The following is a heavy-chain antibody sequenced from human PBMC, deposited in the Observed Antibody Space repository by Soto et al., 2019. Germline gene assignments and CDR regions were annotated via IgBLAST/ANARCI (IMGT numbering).Heavy chain of an antibody. Sequence: SETLSLTCTVSGGSISSYDLSWIRQPPGKGLEWIGYIYYTGSTYYNPSLKSRITMSVDTSKSQFSLTLSSVTAADTAVYYCARLNKPGWFDPWGQGTLVTVSS. CDR3: ARLNKPGWFDP. CDR1: GGSISSYD. V-gene: IGHV4-59*04. J-gene: IGHJ5*02. CDR2: IYYTGST.